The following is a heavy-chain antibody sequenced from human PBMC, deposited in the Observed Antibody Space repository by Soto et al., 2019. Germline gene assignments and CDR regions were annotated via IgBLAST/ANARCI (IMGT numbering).Heavy chain of an antibody. CDR3: ARMAAYCGGDCDWGWFAP. CDR1: GFSLSNASLG. CDR2: IFSNDAK. Sequence: QVTLKESGPVLVKPTETLTMTCTVSGFSLSNASLGVSRIRQPPVKALEWLAHIFSNDAKSYRTSLKSRLTITKDTAKSQVVLTMTNRDPVDTATYYCARMAAYCGGDCDWGWFAPWGHGSLFAVSS. D-gene: IGHD2-21*01. V-gene: IGHV2-26*01. J-gene: IGHJ5*02.